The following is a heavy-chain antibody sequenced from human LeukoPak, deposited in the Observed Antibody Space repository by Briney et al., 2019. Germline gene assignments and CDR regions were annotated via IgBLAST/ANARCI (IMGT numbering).Heavy chain of an antibody. D-gene: IGHD6-13*01. CDR2: INHSGST. V-gene: IGHV4-34*01. J-gene: IGHJ5*02. CDR1: GGSFSGYY. CDR3: ARGGIKQLRP. Sequence: LKPSETLSLTCAVYGGSFSGYYWSWIRQPPGKGLEWIGEINHSGSTNYNPSLKSRVTISVDTSKNQFSLKLSSVTAADTAVYYCARGGIKQLRPWGQGTLVTVSS.